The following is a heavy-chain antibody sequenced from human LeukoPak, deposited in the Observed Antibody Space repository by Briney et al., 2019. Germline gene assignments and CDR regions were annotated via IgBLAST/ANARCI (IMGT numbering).Heavy chain of an antibody. D-gene: IGHD2-2*01. CDR2: IYYSGST. CDR1: GGSISSGGYY. J-gene: IGHJ3*02. Sequence: SQTLSLTCTVSGGSISSGGYYWSWIRQHPGKGLEWIGYIYYSGSTYYNPSLKSRVTISVDTSKNQFSLKLSSVTAADTAVYYCARASWGYRSSTSCQGGNAFDIWGQGTMVTVSS. V-gene: IGHV4-31*03. CDR3: ARASWGYRSSTSCQGGNAFDI.